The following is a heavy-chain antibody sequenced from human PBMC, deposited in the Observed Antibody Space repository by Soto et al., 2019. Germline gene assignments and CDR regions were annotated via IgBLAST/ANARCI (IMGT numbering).Heavy chain of an antibody. CDR3: TTDRWGGDDAFDI. CDR2: IKSKTDGGTT. CDR1: GFTFSNAW. J-gene: IGHJ3*02. Sequence: GGSLRLSCAASGFTFSNAWMSWVRQAPGKGLEWVGRIKSKTDGGTTDYDAPVKGRFTISRDDSKNTLYLQMNSLKTEDTAVYYCTTDRWGGDDAFDIWGQGTMVTVSS. D-gene: IGHD3-16*01. V-gene: IGHV3-15*01.